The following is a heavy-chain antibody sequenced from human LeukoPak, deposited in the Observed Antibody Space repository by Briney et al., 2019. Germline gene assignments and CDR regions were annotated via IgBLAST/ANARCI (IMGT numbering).Heavy chain of an antibody. CDR2: INPSGGST. D-gene: IGHD4-17*01. Sequence: ASVKVSCKASGYTFTSYYMHWVRQAPGQGLEWMGIINPSGGSTSYAQKFQGRVTITRDTSTSTVYMELSSLRSEDTAVYYCARDNGALGIDYWGQGTLVTVSS. CDR1: GYTFTSYY. CDR3: ARDNGALGIDY. J-gene: IGHJ4*02. V-gene: IGHV1-46*01.